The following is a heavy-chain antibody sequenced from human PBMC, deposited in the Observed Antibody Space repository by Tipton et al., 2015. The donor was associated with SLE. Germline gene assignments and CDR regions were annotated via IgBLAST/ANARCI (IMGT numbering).Heavy chain of an antibody. D-gene: IGHD3-10*02. Sequence: SLRLSCAASGFTFSSYWMSWVRQAPGQGLEWVANIKEDGSEKYYVDYVQGRFSISRDTAKNSLFLQMNSLRPEDTALYYCAKEGDIAMYLFDSWGQGTLVTVSS. J-gene: IGHJ4*02. V-gene: IGHV3-7*03. CDR1: GFTFSSYW. CDR3: AKEGDIAMYLFDS. CDR2: IKEDGSEK.